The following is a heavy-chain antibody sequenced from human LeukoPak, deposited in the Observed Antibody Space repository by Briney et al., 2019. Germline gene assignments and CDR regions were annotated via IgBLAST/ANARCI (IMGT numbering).Heavy chain of an antibody. Sequence: GASLKTSSKGSGYSSTSYWIGGVRQMPRKGVELMGINYTGGSDTRYRTSFQGQVTVSADKSISTAYLQCSSLKAWDTAMYYCARRHITMVRGVPISFDGFYIWGQGTMGTVSS. CDR3: ARRHITMVRGVPISFDGFYI. V-gene: IGHV5-51*01. D-gene: IGHD3-10*01. CDR1: GYSSTSYW. CDR2: NYTGGSDT. J-gene: IGHJ3*02.